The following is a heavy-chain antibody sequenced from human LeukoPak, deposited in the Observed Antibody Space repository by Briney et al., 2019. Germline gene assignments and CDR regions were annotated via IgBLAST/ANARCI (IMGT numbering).Heavy chain of an antibody. D-gene: IGHD4-23*01. Sequence: SETLSLTCTVSGGSISSYYWSWIRQPPGKGLEWIGYIYYSGSTNYNPSLKSRVTISVDTSKNQFSLKLNSVTAADTAVYFCASGIQGVGNNYWGQGTLVTVSS. V-gene: IGHV4-59*12. CDR2: IYYSGST. J-gene: IGHJ4*02. CDR1: GGSISSYY. CDR3: ASGIQGVGNNY.